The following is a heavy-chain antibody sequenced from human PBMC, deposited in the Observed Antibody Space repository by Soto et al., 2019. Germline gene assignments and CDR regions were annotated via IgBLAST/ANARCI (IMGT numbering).Heavy chain of an antibody. CDR1: GGSISSSSYY. CDR3: ARRDIVVVVAAHHDAFDI. D-gene: IGHD2-15*01. Sequence: QLQLQESGPGLVKPSETLSLTCTVSGGSISSSSYYWGWIRQPPGKGLEWVGSIYYSGSTYYNPSLKSLVTISGDTSKNQFSLKLSSVTAADTAVYYCARRDIVVVVAAHHDAFDIWGQGTMVTVSS. CDR2: IYYSGST. J-gene: IGHJ3*02. V-gene: IGHV4-39*01.